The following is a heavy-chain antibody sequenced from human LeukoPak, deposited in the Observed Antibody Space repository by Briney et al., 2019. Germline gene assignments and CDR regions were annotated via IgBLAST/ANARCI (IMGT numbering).Heavy chain of an antibody. V-gene: IGHV1-69*06. CDR1: GGTFSNFA. J-gene: IGHJ6*04. CDR3: ARVERTQTTVTLGGYYIMDV. Sequence: SVKVSCKASGGTFSNFAITWVRQAPGQGLEWMGGITPIFNSANYAQRFQGRDTITADKPTSTAYMELSSLTSEDTAVYYCARVERTQTTVTLGGYYIMDVWGKGTMVTVSS. D-gene: IGHD4-17*01. CDR2: ITPIFNSA.